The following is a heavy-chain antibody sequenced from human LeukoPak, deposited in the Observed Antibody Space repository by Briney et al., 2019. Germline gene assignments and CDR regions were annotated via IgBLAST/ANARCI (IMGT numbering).Heavy chain of an antibody. V-gene: IGHV1-2*02. D-gene: IGHD6-19*01. CDR1: AYTFTGYY. J-gene: IGHJ6*03. Sequence: GASVKVSCKASAYTFTGYYMHWVRQAPGQGLEWMGWINPNSGGTNYAQKFQGRVTMTRDTSISTAYMELSRLRSDDTAVYYCARDRIAVAEYYYYYYMDVWGKGTTVTVSS. CDR2: INPNSGGT. CDR3: ARDRIAVAEYYYYYYMDV.